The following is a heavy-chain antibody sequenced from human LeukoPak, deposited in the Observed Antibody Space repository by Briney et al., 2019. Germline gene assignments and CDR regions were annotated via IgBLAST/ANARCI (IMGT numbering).Heavy chain of an antibody. J-gene: IGHJ3*01. CDR3: ARDGLDSSGPVAFDV. V-gene: IGHV3-66*01. Sequence: GGSLRLYCAASGFTVSSNNMSWVRQAPGKGLEWVSVIYSGGSTYYADSVKGRFTISRDNSKNTLYLQMNSLRSEDTAVYYCARDGLDSSGPVAFDVWGQGAMVTVSS. CDR2: IYSGGST. D-gene: IGHD3-22*01. CDR1: GFTVSSNN.